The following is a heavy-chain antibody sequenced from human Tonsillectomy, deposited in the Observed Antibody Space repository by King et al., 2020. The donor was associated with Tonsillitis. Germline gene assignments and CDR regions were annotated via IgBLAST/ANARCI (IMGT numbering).Heavy chain of an antibody. CDR2: ISYDGSNK. D-gene: IGHD3-22*01. CDR1: GFTFSSYG. J-gene: IGHJ6*02. V-gene: IGHV3-33*05. CDR3: ARNYHDSGGHSNGMDV. Sequence: VQLVESGGGVVQPGRSLRLSCAASGFTFSSYGVHWVRQAPGKGLEWVAVISYDGSNKYYADSVKGRFNISRDNSKNTLYLQMNSLRVEDTAVYYCARNYHDSGGHSNGMDVWGQGTTVTVSS.